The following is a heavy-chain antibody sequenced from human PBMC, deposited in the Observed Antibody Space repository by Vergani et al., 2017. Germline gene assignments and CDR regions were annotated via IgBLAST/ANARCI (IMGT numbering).Heavy chain of an antibody. D-gene: IGHD3-22*01. J-gene: IGHJ4*02. V-gene: IGHV1-24*01. CDR3: AIVTEYYDSSGYYLDY. CDR1: GYSLTELT. Sequence: QVQLVQSGSEVRKPGASVKVSCQVSGYSLTELTIHWVRQAPGKGLEGMGGFDPEHGEVTFAHHIQGRVTMTEDRSTDTAYMELSSLRPEDTALYYCAIVTEYYDSSGYYLDYLVQGTLLTVSS. CDR2: FDPEHGEV.